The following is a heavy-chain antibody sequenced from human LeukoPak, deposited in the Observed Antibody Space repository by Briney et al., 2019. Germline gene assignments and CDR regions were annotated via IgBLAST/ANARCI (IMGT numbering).Heavy chain of an antibody. CDR1: GFTFSSYA. CDR3: AKDRQPRTYYYDSSGYYSLLD. Sequence: GGSLRLSCAASGFTFSSYAMSWVRQAPGKGLEWVSAISGSGGSTYYADSVKGRFTISRDNSKNTLYLQMNSLRAEDTAEYYCAKDRQPRTYYYDSSGYYSLLDWGQGTLVTVSS. CDR2: ISGSGGST. J-gene: IGHJ4*02. D-gene: IGHD3-22*01. V-gene: IGHV3-23*01.